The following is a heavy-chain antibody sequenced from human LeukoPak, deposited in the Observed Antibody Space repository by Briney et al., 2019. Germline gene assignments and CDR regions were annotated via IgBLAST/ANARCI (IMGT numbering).Heavy chain of an antibody. J-gene: IGHJ5*02. CDR1: GYSVSSGYY. V-gene: IGHV4-38-2*02. D-gene: IGHD4-17*01. CDR3: ARKTDYGDYLNWFDP. Sequence: PSETLSLTCTVSGYSVSSGYYWGWIRQPPGKGLEWIGSIYHSGITYHNPSLKSRVTMSVDTSKDQFSLKLRSVTAADTAVYYCARKTDYGDYLNWFDPWGQGTLVTVSS. CDR2: IYHSGIT.